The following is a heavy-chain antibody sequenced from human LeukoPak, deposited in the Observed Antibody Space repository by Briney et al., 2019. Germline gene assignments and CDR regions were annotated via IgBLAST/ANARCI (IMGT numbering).Heavy chain of an antibody. D-gene: IGHD3-22*01. J-gene: IGHJ5*02. CDR2: IYYSGST. CDR1: GGSISSSSYY. V-gene: IGHV4-39*07. Sequence: PSETLSLTCTVSGGSISSSSYYRGWIRQPPGKGLEWIGSIYYSGSTYYNPSLKSRVTISVDTSKNQFSLKLSSVTAADTAVYYCARDLDYDSRGYNWFDPWGQGTLVTVSS. CDR3: ARDLDYDSRGYNWFDP.